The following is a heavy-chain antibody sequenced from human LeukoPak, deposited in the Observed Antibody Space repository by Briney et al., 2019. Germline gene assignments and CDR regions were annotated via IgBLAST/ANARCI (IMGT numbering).Heavy chain of an antibody. CDR2: INPNSGGT. CDR3: ARVDWTYYFDY. CDR1: GYTLTGYC. D-gene: IGHD1-1*01. J-gene: IGHJ4*02. V-gene: IGHV1-2*02. Sequence: GASVKVSCKASGYTLTGYCMHWVRQAPGQGLEWMGWINPNSGGTNYAQKFQGRVTMTRDTSISTAYMELSRLRSDDTAVYYCARVDWTYYFDYWGQGTLVTVSS.